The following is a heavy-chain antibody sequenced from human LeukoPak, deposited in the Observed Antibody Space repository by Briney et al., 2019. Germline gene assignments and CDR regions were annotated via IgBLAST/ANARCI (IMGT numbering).Heavy chain of an antibody. D-gene: IGHD2-15*01. CDR1: GFTVSSDY. J-gene: IGHJ4*02. Sequence: PGRSLRLSCAASGFTVSSDYMSWVRQAPGKGLEWVSVIYTDGRTFFADFVKGRFTISRDTSKNMLYLQMNSLRVEDTAVYYCARGTPTVSAGHYWGKGTLVTVSS. CDR2: IYTDGRT. V-gene: IGHV3-53*01. CDR3: ARGTPTVSAGHY.